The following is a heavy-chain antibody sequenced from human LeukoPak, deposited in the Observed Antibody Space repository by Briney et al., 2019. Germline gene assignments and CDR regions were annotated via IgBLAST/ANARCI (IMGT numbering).Heavy chain of an antibody. V-gene: IGHV1-2*02. CDR2: INPNSGGT. J-gene: IGHJ6*03. CDR3: ARGPTVITDYYYYYMDV. CDR1: GYTCTGYY. D-gene: IGHD4-11*01. Sequence: ASVKVSCKASGYTCTGYYIHWVRQAPGQGLEWMGWINPNSGGTNYAQKFQGRVTMTRDTSISTAYMELSRLRSDDTAVYYCARGPTVITDYYYYYMDVWGKGTTVTVSS.